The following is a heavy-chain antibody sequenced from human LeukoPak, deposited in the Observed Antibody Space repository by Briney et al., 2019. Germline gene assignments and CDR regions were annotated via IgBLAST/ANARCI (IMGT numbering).Heavy chain of an antibody. CDR2: TSSDLNVK. D-gene: IGHD3-10*01. V-gene: IGHV3-30-3*01. CDR1: GFTFRNYV. Sequence: WGSLRLSCAASGFTFRNYVIHWVRQAPGKGLEWLAVTSSDLNVKLYADSVKGRFTISRDNSRSTLYLQMNSLRPEDTAIYYCAREGYYGSGTPPSLYFDYWGQGTLVTVSS. J-gene: IGHJ4*02. CDR3: AREGYYGSGTPPSLYFDY.